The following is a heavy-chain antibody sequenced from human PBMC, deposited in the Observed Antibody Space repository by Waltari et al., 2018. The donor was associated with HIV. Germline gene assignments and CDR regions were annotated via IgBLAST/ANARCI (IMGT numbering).Heavy chain of an antibody. CDR3: AKGCGSGYYYYGMDV. V-gene: IGHV3-23*01. CDR2: ISGSGGST. CDR1: GFTFSSYA. J-gene: IGHJ6*02. D-gene: IGHD2-21*01. Sequence: EVQLLESGGGLVQPGGSLRLTCSASGFTFSSYAMSWVRQAPGKGLEWVSAISGSGGSTYYADSVKGRFTISRDNSKNTLYLQMNSLRAEDTAVYYCAKGCGSGYYYYGMDVWGQGTTVTVSS.